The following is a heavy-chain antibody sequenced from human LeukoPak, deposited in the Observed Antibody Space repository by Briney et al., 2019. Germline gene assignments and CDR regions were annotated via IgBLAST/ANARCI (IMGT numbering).Heavy chain of an antibody. D-gene: IGHD5-24*01. CDR2: IWDDGSNK. CDR1: GLNFNDYD. CDR3: ARDQLEIAFDI. J-gene: IGHJ3*02. V-gene: IGHV3-33*01. Sequence: GGSLRLSCAASGLNFNDYDMDWVRQAPGKGLEWVAVIWDDGSNKYYAESVKGRFTISRDISKNMLYLQMNSLRAEDTAVYYCARDQLEIAFDIWGQGTMVTVSS.